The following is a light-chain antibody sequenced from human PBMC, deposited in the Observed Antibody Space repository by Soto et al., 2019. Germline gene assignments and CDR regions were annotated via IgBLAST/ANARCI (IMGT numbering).Light chain of an antibody. CDR1: SSYIENNL. CDR3: GTWDSSLSAYF. Sequence: QSVVTPPPPVSAAPGQQVPISCSGNSSYIENNLLSWNQKFPGTPPNPLIYEDNKRPSGIPDRFSASKSGTSATLGITGLQTGDEADYYCGTWDSSLSAYFFGSGTKVTVL. V-gene: IGLV1-51*02. J-gene: IGLJ1*01. CDR2: EDN.